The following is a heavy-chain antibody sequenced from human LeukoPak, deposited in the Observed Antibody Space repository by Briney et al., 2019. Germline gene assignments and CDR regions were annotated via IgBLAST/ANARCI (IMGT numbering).Heavy chain of an antibody. CDR2: ISGSGGST. Sequence: GGSLRLSCAASGFTFSSYGMSWVRQAPGKGLEWVSAISGSGGSTYYAGSVKGRFTISRDNSKNTLYLQMNSLRAEDTAVYYCAKDLSYYGSGSYYVYWGQGTLVTVSS. CDR1: GFTFSSYG. CDR3: AKDLSYYGSGSYYVY. J-gene: IGHJ4*02. V-gene: IGHV3-23*01. D-gene: IGHD3-10*01.